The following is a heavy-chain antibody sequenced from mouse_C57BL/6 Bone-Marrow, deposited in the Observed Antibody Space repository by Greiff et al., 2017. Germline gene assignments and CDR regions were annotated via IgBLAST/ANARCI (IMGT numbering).Heavy chain of an antibody. CDR1: GYTFTSYW. CDR3: AREGMVGRGDYARDY. D-gene: IGHD2-10*02. CDR2: IDPSDSDT. V-gene: IGHV1-52*01. J-gene: IGHJ4*01. Sequence: VQLQQPGAELVRPGSSVKLSCKASGYTFTSYWMHWVKQRPIQGLEWIGNIDPSDSDTHYNQKFKDKATLTVDKSSSTAYMQLSRLTSEDSAVYYGAREGMVGRGDYARDYWGKGTSVTVSS.